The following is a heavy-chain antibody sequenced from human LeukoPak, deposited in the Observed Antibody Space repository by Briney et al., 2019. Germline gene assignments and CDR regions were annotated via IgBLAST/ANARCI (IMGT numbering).Heavy chain of an antibody. D-gene: IGHD3-9*01. CDR2: ITASSTAI. CDR1: GFTFNTYT. CDR3: ARTYYDILTGYNPYFDY. Sequence: GGSLRLSCAASGFTFNTYTMDWVRQAPGKGLEWVSSITASSTAIYSADSVKGRFTISRDNAKNLLYLQMNSLRAEDTAVYYCARTYYDILTGYNPYFDYWGQGILVTVSS. V-gene: IGHV3-21*01. J-gene: IGHJ4*02.